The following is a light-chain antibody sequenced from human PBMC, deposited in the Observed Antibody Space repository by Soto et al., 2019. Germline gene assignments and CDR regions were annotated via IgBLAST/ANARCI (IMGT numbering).Light chain of an antibody. V-gene: IGKV3-20*01. Sequence: ENVLTQSPGTLSSSPGERATLSCRASQSVGNNYLAWYQKKPGQAPRLLIFGASIRATGIPDRFSGSGSGTDFTLTISRLEPEDFAVFYCHQYDGAPNTFGQGTKV. CDR3: HQYDGAPNT. CDR1: QSVGNNY. J-gene: IGKJ2*01. CDR2: GAS.